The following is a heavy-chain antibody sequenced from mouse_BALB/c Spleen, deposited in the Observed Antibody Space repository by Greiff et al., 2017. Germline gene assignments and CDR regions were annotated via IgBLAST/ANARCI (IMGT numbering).Heavy chain of an antibody. CDR2: ISSGGSYT. CDR3: ARHESSGYLLAY. J-gene: IGHJ3*01. CDR1: GFTFSSYG. V-gene: IGHV5-6*01. Sequence: EVKLVESGGDLVKPGGSLKLSCAASGFTFSSYGMSWVRQTPDKRLEWVATISSGGSYTYYPDSVKGRFTISRDNAKNTLYLQMSSLKSEDTAMYYCARHESSGYLLAYWGQGTLVTVSA. D-gene: IGHD3-1*01.